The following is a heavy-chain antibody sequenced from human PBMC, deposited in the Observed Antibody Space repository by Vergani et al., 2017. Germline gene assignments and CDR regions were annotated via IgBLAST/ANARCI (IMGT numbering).Heavy chain of an antibody. CDR1: GGSISSGGYY. J-gene: IGHJ6*03. V-gene: IGHV4-31*03. D-gene: IGHD6-13*01. CDR2: INHSGST. Sequence: QVQLQESGPGLVKPSQTLSLTCTVSGGSISSGGYYWSWIRQPPGKGLEWIGEINHSGSTNYNPSLKSRVTISVDTSKNQFSLKLSSVTAADTAVYYCAIVLVYSSSWGHYYYYYYMDVWGKGTTVTVSS. CDR3: AIVLVYSSSWGHYYYYYYMDV.